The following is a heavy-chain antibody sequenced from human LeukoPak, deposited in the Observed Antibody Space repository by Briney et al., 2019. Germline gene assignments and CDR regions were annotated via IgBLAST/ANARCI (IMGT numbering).Heavy chain of an antibody. CDR2: INTNTGNP. Sequence: GASVKVSCKVSGYTFTSYAMNWVRQAPGQGLEWMGWINTNTGNPTYAQGFTGRFVFSLDTSVSTAYLQISSLKAEDTAVYYCGVGFGELFYKPFDYWGQGTLVTVSS. V-gene: IGHV7-4-1*02. J-gene: IGHJ4*02. D-gene: IGHD3-10*01. CDR3: GVGFGELFYKPFDY. CDR1: GYTFTSYA.